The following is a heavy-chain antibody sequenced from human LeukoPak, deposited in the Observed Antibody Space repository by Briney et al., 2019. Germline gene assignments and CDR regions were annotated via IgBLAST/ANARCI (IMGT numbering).Heavy chain of an antibody. J-gene: IGHJ4*02. D-gene: IGHD3-9*01. CDR3: ARDSLTGYYALDY. CDR2: IYYSGST. V-gene: IGHV4-61*01. CDR1: GCSVSSGSYD. Sequence: PSETLSLTCTVSGCSVSSGSYDSGWLREPPGKGLEWIGYIYYSGSTNYNPSLKSRVTISVDTSKNQFSLKLSSVTAADTAVYYGARDSLTGYYALDYWGQGTRVTVTS.